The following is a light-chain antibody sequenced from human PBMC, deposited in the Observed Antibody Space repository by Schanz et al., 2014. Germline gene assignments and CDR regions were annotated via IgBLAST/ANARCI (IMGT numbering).Light chain of an antibody. Sequence: EIVMTQSPATLSVSPGERATLSCRASQSVSSNLAWYQHKPGQAPNVLIYGASRRATGIPDRFSGSGSGTDFTLTISRLAPEDIAVYYCQQYVSSPRTFGQGTKVAIK. V-gene: IGKV3-20*01. CDR1: QSVSSN. J-gene: IGKJ1*01. CDR2: GAS. CDR3: QQYVSSPRT.